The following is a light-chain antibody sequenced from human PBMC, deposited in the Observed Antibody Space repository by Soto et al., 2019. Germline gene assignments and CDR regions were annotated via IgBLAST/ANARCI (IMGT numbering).Light chain of an antibody. CDR2: EVN. V-gene: IGLV2-8*01. CDR1: SSDVGGYNF. J-gene: IGLJ3*02. Sequence: QAVVTQPPSASGSPGQSVTISCIGTSSDVGGYNFVSWYQKSPGKAPKLMIYEVNKRPSGVPDRFSGSKSDNTASLTVSGLQAEDEADYYCSSYAGNNNLVFGGGTKVTVL. CDR3: SSYAGNNNLV.